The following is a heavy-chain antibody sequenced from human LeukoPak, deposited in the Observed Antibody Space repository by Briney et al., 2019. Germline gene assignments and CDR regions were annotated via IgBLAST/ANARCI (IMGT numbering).Heavy chain of an antibody. CDR2: ISGSGGST. D-gene: IGHD3-9*01. Sequence: GGSLRLSCAASGFTFSSYAMSWVRQAPGKGLEWVSAISGSGGSTYYADSVKGRFTISRDNSKNTLYLQMNSLRAEDTAVYYCAKDQGKKYYDILTGYDYWGQGTLVTVSS. V-gene: IGHV3-23*01. CDR3: AKDQGKKYYDILTGYDY. CDR1: GFTFSSYA. J-gene: IGHJ4*02.